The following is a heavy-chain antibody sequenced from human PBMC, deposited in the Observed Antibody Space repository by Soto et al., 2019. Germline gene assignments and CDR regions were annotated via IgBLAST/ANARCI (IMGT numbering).Heavy chain of an antibody. CDR1: GYTFTRSG. D-gene: IGHD5-12*01. CDR3: AREGVATYCYYGMDV. Sequence: QVQLVQSGAEVKKPGASVKVSCKASGYTFTRSGISWVRQAPGQGLEWMGWISTYNGDTNYAQKFQGRVTMTTDTSTSTAYMELTSLRSDDTAVYYCAREGVATYCYYGMDVWGQGTTVTVSS. CDR2: ISTYNGDT. J-gene: IGHJ6*02. V-gene: IGHV1-18*01.